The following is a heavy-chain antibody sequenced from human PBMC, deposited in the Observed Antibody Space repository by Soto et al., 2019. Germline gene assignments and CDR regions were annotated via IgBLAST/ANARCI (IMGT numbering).Heavy chain of an antibody. Sequence: GESLKISCNGSGYSFTSYWIGWVRQMPGKGLEWMGIIYPGDSDTRYSPSFQGQVTISADKSISTAYLQWSSLKASDTAMYYCARHPDTYYDILTGYSRGGTFDYWGQGTLVTVSS. J-gene: IGHJ4*02. CDR3: ARHPDTYYDILTGYSRGGTFDY. V-gene: IGHV5-51*01. CDR1: GYSFTSYW. D-gene: IGHD3-9*01. CDR2: IYPGDSDT.